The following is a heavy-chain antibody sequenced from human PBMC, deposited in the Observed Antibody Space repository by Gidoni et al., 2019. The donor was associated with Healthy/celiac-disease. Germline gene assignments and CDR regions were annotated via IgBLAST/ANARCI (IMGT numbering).Heavy chain of an antibody. CDR1: GGSISSYY. CDR2: IYYSGST. Sequence: QVQLQESGPGLVKPSETLSLTCTVSGGSISSYYWSWIRQPPGKGLEWIGYIYYSGSTNYNPSLKSRVTISVDTSKNQFSLKLSSVTAADTAVYYYARDYYYDSSGYSAFDIWGQGTMVTVSS. CDR3: ARDYYYDSSGYSAFDI. J-gene: IGHJ3*02. D-gene: IGHD3-22*01. V-gene: IGHV4-59*01.